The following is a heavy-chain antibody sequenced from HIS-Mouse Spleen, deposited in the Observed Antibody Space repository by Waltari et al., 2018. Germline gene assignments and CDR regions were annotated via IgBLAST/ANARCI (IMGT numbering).Heavy chain of an antibody. D-gene: IGHD6-13*01. V-gene: IGHV1-2*02. CDR2: INPNSGGT. Sequence: QVQLGQSGAEVKKPGASVKVSCQASGYTFTGYYMHWVRQAPGQGLEWMGWINPNSGGTNYAQKFQGRVTMTRDTSISTAYMELSRLRSDDTAVYYCARDRSSSWYAFDIWGQGTMVTVSS. J-gene: IGHJ3*02. CDR3: ARDRSSSWYAFDI. CDR1: GYTFTGYY.